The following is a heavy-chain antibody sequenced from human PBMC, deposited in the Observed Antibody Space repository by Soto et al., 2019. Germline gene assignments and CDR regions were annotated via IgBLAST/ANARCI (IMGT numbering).Heavy chain of an antibody. CDR3: ARDRCSGGSCYSLSYYGMDV. Sequence: GASVKVSCKASGGTFSSYAISWVRQAPGQGLERMGGIIPIFGTANYAQKFQGRVTITADESTSTAYMELSSLRSEDTAVYYCARDRCSGGSCYSLSYYGMDVWGQGTTVTSP. CDR1: GGTFSSYA. V-gene: IGHV1-69*13. D-gene: IGHD2-15*01. CDR2: IIPIFGTA. J-gene: IGHJ6*02.